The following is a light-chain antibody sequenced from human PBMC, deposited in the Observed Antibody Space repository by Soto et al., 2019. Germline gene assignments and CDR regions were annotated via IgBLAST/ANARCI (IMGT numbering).Light chain of an antibody. CDR2: DVT. CDR3: SSYTTSSTHV. V-gene: IGLV2-14*03. CDR1: SSDVAYYNY. Sequence: QSVLTQPASVSGSPGQSITISCTGTSSDVAYYNYVSWFQQHPGKAPKLIISDVTNRPSGVSNRFSGSKSGNTASPTISGLQAEDEAHYYCSSYTTSSTHVFGTGTKVTVL. J-gene: IGLJ1*01.